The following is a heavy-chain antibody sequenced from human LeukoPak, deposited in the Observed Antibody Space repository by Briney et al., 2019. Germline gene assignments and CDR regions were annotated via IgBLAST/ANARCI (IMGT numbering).Heavy chain of an antibody. CDR2: IYSGGST. CDR1: GFTFSVYG. Sequence: PGGSLRLSCAVSGFTFSVYGMSWVRQAPGKGLEWVSVIYSGGSTYYADSVKGRFTISRDNSKSTLYLQMNSLRAEDTAVYYCARSCISWGQGTLVTVSS. D-gene: IGHD2-15*01. CDR3: ARSCIS. V-gene: IGHV3-53*01. J-gene: IGHJ4*02.